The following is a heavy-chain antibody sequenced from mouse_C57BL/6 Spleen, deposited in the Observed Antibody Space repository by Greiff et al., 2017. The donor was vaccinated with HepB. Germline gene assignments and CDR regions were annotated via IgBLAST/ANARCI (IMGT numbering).Heavy chain of an antibody. Sequence: EVKLVESGGGLVKPGGSLKLSCAASGFTFSSYAMSWVRQTPEKRLAWVATISDGGSYTYYPDNVKGRFTISRDNAKNNLYLQMSHLKSEDTAMYYCAREGGVRREDWYFDVWGTGTTVTVSS. D-gene: IGHD2-14*01. J-gene: IGHJ1*03. CDR1: GFTFSSYA. CDR3: AREGGVRREDWYFDV. CDR2: ISDGGSYT. V-gene: IGHV5-4*01.